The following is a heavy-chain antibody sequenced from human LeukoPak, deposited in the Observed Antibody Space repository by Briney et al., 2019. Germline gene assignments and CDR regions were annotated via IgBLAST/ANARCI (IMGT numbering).Heavy chain of an antibody. V-gene: IGHV1-2*02. CDR1: GYTFTGYF. J-gene: IGHJ6*03. CDR3: ARDPRARFRPYYYMDV. CDR2: INPNSGGT. Sequence: ASVKVSCKASGYTFTGYFMHWVRQPPGQGLEGMGWINPNSGGTNYAQKFQGRVTMTGDTSISTAYMDLSSLRSDDTAVYYCARDPRARFRPYYYMDVWGKGTTVTVSS. D-gene: IGHD3-16*01.